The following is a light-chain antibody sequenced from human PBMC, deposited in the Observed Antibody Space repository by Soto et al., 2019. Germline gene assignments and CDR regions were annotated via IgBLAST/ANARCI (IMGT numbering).Light chain of an antibody. CDR3: SSYTINSNQV. CDR2: GVT. CDR1: SSDVGGYNY. V-gene: IGLV2-14*01. Sequence: QSALSHPASVSWSPGQSITISCTGTSSDVGGYNYVSWYQQHPGKAPKLMIYGVTNRPSGVSNRFSGSKSADTASLTISGLQAEEEADYYCSSYTINSNQVFGTGTKVTVL. J-gene: IGLJ1*01.